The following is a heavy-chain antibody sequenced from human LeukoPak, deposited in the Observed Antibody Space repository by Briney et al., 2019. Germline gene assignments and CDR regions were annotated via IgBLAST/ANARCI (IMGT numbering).Heavy chain of an antibody. J-gene: IGHJ6*03. CDR3: AKDRDYGDYPSAYYYYMDV. Sequence: GGSLRLSCAASGFTFSTYGIHWVRQAPSKGLEWVAFIRYDGTNKWYADSVKGRFTISRDNSKNMLYLQMNSLRAEDTAVYHCAKDRDYGDYPSAYYYYMDVWGKGTTVTVSS. CDR2: IRYDGTNK. D-gene: IGHD4-17*01. CDR1: GFTFSTYG. V-gene: IGHV3-30*02.